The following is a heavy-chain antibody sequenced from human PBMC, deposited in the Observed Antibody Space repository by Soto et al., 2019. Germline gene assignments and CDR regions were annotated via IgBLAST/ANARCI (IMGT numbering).Heavy chain of an antibody. CDR2: INAGNGNT. CDR3: ARSQTTVTSYDY. D-gene: IGHD4-17*01. Sequence: GASAKASCKGSGETFTSYFSDWGSQAPGQRLEWMGWINAGNGNTKYSQKFQGRVTITRDTSASTAYMELSSLRSEDTAVYYCARSQTTVTSYDYWGQGTLVTVS. J-gene: IGHJ4*02. CDR1: GETFTSYF. V-gene: IGHV1-3*01.